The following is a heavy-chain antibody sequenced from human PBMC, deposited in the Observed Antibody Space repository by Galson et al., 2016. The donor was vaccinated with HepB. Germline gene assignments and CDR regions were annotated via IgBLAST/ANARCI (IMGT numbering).Heavy chain of an antibody. CDR3: ATYRYSSGWQGFDY. CDR2: LYYSGGT. Sequence: SETLSLTCTVSGGSISSSSYYWGWIRQPPGKGLEWIGSLYYSGGTYYKSFLKSRVIISEDTSKNQFSLKLRSVTAADTAVYFCATYRYSSGWQGFDYWGQGTQVTVSS. J-gene: IGHJ4*02. D-gene: IGHD6-19*01. V-gene: IGHV4-39*01. CDR1: GGSISSSSYY.